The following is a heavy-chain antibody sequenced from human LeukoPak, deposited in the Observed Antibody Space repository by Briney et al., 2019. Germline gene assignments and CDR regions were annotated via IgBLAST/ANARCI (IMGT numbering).Heavy chain of an antibody. D-gene: IGHD6-13*01. CDR2: INHSGRT. Sequence: SETLSLTCAVYGGSFSGYYWSWIRQPPGKGLEWIGEINHSGRTNYNPSLKSRVTISVDTSKNQFSLKLSSVTAADTAVYYCARVKNRIAAAGTGWFDPWGQGTLVTVSS. CDR3: ARVKNRIAAAGTGWFDP. J-gene: IGHJ5*02. V-gene: IGHV4-34*01. CDR1: GGSFSGYY.